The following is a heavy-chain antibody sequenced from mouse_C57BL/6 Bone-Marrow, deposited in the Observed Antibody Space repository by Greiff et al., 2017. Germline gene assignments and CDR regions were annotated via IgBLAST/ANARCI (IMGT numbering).Heavy chain of an antibody. CDR1: GYTFTSYW. Sequence: QVQLQQPGAELVKPGASVKLSCKASGYTFTSYWMHWVKQRPGQGLEWIGMIHPNSGSTNYNEKFKSKATLTVDKSSSTAYMQLSSLASEASAVYYSERETGRAAWFAYWGQGTLVTVSA. V-gene: IGHV1-64*01. CDR3: ERETGRAAWFAY. J-gene: IGHJ3*01. CDR2: IHPNSGST. D-gene: IGHD3-2*01.